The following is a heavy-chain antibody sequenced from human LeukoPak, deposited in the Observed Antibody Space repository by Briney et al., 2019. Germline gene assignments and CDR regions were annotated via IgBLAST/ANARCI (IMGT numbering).Heavy chain of an antibody. J-gene: IGHJ4*02. V-gene: IGHV3-33*01. CDR1: GFRFSSYG. Sequence: GGSLRLSCTASGFRFSSYGIHWVRQTPGKGLEWVVLVSYDGGNKDYADSVKGRFTISRDNSKNTVYLQINSLRAEDTAVYYCAREMGSVYFDYWGQGTLVTVSS. CDR3: AREMGSVYFDY. CDR2: VSYDGGNK. D-gene: IGHD3-10*01.